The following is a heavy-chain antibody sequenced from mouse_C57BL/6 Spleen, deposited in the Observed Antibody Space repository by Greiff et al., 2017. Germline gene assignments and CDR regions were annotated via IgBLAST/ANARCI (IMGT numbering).Heavy chain of an antibody. CDR1: GYTFTDYN. CDR3: ARRDYYAMDY. J-gene: IGHJ4*01. Sequence: VQLQQSGPELVKPGASVKIPCKASGYTFTDYNMDWVKQSHGKSLEWIGDINPNNGGTFYNQKFKGKATLTVDKSSSTAYMELRSLTSEDTAVYYCARRDYYAMDYWGQGTSVTVSS. D-gene: IGHD3-3*01. CDR2: INPNNGGT. V-gene: IGHV1-18*01.